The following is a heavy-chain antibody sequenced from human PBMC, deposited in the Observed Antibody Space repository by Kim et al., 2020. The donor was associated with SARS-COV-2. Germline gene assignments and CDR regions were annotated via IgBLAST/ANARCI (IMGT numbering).Heavy chain of an antibody. CDR3: ARPDSSSWYKAFDI. V-gene: IGHV4-39*01. D-gene: IGHD6-13*01. J-gene: IGHJ3*02. CDR1: GGSISSSSYY. CDR2: IYYSGST. Sequence: SETLSLTCTVSGGSISSSSYYWGWIRQPPGKGLEWIGSIYYSGSTYYNPSLKSRVTISVDTSKNQFSLKLSSVTAADTAVYYCARPDSSSWYKAFDIWGQGTMVTGSS.